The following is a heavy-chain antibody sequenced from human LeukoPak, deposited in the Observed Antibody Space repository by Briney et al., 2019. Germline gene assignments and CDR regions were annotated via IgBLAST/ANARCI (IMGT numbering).Heavy chain of an antibody. CDR2: IFYSGVT. V-gene: IGHV4-39*07. J-gene: IGHJ2*01. CDR1: GSSISSDDYY. Sequence: SETLSLSCSVSGSSISSDDYYWDWIRQPPGESPQWIGSIFYSGVTYYNPSLQSRVTISVDTSKNQFSLNLTSVTAADTAVYYCARQVPGYFDLWGRGTLVSVSS. CDR3: ARQVPGYFDL.